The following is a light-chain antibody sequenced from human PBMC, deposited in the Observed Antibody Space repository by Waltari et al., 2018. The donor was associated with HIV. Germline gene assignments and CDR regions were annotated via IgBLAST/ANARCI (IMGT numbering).Light chain of an antibody. CDR3: QLRDSWSPRFP. V-gene: IGKV3-11*01. Sequence: DIVLTQSPATLSLSPGARATLSCRASQSISRNLAWYQQNPGQAPRLLIYDASNRATGIPARFSGSGSGTDFILNISSLEPEDFAVYYCQLRDSWSPRFPFGPGTKVDIK. CDR1: QSISRN. J-gene: IGKJ3*01. CDR2: DAS.